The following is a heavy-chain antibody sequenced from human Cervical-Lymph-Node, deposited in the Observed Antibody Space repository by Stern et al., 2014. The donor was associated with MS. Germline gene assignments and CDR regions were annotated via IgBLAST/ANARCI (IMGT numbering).Heavy chain of an antibody. V-gene: IGHV5-51*01. Sequence: EVQLVQSGAEVKKPGESLKISCKGFGYDFATHWIAWVRQMPGKGLEWMGFIYPVDSDTMSTPSFQGQVTISADKTINTAYLQWSSLKASATAMYSCASPSAGLDPWGQGTLVTVSS. CDR1: GYDFATHW. J-gene: IGHJ5*02. CDR3: ASPSAGLDP. CDR2: IYPVDSDT. D-gene: IGHD6-13*01.